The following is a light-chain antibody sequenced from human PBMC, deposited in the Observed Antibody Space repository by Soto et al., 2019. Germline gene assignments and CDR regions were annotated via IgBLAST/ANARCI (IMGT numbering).Light chain of an antibody. CDR2: AAS. V-gene: IGKV1-12*01. Sequence: DIQMTQSPSSVSASVGDRVTITCRASQGISIWLAWYQHKPGKAPKLLIYAASSLKAGVPSRFSGNGSGREFTLTNSSLQPEDFATYYCQQANSFSLTCGGGTE. J-gene: IGKJ4*01. CDR1: QGISIW. CDR3: QQANSFSLT.